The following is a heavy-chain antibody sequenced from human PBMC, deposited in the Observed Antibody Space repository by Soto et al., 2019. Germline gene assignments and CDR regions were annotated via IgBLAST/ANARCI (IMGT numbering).Heavy chain of an antibody. V-gene: IGHV1-69*12. Sequence: QVQLVQSGAEVKKPGSSVKVSCKASGGTFSSYAISWVRQAPGQGLEWMGGIIPIFGTANYAQKFQGRVRIPANESTSTAYMELSSLRAEDTAVYYCSIGVVAATLLNPFDDYYYGMDVWGQGTTVTVSS. D-gene: IGHD2-15*01. CDR1: GGTFSSYA. CDR2: IIPIFGTA. CDR3: SIGVVAATLLNPFDDYYYGMDV. J-gene: IGHJ6*02.